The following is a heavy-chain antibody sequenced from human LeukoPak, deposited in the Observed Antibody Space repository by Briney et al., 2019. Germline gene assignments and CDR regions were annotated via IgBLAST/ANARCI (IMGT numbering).Heavy chain of an antibody. CDR3: ARDRSQEFDP. Sequence: SLRLSCAASGFTFDDYAMHWVRQAPGKGLEWVSGISWNSGSIGYADSVKGRFTISRDNAKNSLYLQMNSLRAEDTAVYYCARDRSQEFDPWGQGTLVTVSS. CDR2: ISWNSGSI. V-gene: IGHV3-9*01. D-gene: IGHD3-10*01. CDR1: GFTFDDYA. J-gene: IGHJ5*02.